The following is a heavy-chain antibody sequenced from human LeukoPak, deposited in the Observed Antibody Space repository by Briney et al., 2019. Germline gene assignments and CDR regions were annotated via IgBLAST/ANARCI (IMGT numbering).Heavy chain of an antibody. Sequence: GGSLRLSCAASGFTFNNYIMNWVRQAPGKGLEWVSTIVGSGDTTYYADSVKGRFTVSRDNSKNTLYLQMNGLRVEDTAVYYCAKGRSAGYWYFDLWGRGTLVTVSP. CDR3: AKGRSAGYWYFDL. J-gene: IGHJ2*01. CDR2: IVGSGDTT. D-gene: IGHD6-19*01. CDR1: GFTFNNYI. V-gene: IGHV3-23*01.